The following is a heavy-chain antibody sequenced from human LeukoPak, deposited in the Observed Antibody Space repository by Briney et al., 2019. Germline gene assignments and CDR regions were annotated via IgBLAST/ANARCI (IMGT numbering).Heavy chain of an antibody. J-gene: IGHJ5*02. CDR2: IYTSGST. CDR3: ARQETSWFDP. Sequence: SETLSLTCAVYSDSFSGYSWSWIRQPPGKGLEWIGYIYTSGSTNYNPSLKSRATISVDTSKNQFSLKLSSVTAADTAVYYCARQETSWFDPWGQGTLVTVSS. CDR1: SDSFSGYS. D-gene: IGHD4-11*01. V-gene: IGHV4-4*09.